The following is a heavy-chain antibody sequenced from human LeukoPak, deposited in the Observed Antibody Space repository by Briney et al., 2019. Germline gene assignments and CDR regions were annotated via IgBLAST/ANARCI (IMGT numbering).Heavy chain of an antibody. CDR1: GYTFTSYY. D-gene: IGHD3-16*02. J-gene: IGHJ4*02. CDR3: ARDYSSSWYLLPSRDYVWGSYRSMLFDY. V-gene: IGHV1-46*01. CDR2: INPSGGST. Sequence: ASVKVSCKASGYTFTSYYMHWVRQAPGQGLEWMGIINPSGGSTSYAQKFQGRVTMTRDMSTSTVYMELSSLRSEDTAVYYCARDYSSSWYLLPSRDYVWGSYRSMLFDYWGQGTLVTVSS.